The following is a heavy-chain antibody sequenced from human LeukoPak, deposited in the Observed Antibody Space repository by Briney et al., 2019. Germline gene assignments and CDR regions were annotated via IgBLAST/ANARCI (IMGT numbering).Heavy chain of an antibody. J-gene: IGHJ4*02. CDR1: GFTFSGSA. CDR3: ARLETLKRWLQFEIDY. V-gene: IGHV3-73*01. Sequence: GGSLRLSCAASGFTFSGSAMHWVRQASGKGLEWVGRIRSKANSYATAYAASVKGRFTISRDDSKNTAYLQMDSLKTEDTAVYYCARLETLKRWLQFEIDYWGQGTLVTVSS. D-gene: IGHD5-24*01. CDR2: IRSKANSYAT.